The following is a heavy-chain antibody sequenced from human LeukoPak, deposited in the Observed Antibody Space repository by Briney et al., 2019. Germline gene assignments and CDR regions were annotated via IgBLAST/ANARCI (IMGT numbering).Heavy chain of an antibody. J-gene: IGHJ4*02. CDR1: GFTFSSYW. CDR3: ARVERYCSGTSCYSQDYFDY. D-gene: IGHD2-2*01. V-gene: IGHV3-74*01. CDR2: ISSDESST. Sequence: GGSLRLSCAASGFTFSSYWMHWVRQAPGEGLVWVSRISSDESSTTYADSAKGRLTISRDNVKKKLCLQKNRLRAEDTALYYCARVERYCSGTSCYSQDYFDYWGQGTLVTVSS.